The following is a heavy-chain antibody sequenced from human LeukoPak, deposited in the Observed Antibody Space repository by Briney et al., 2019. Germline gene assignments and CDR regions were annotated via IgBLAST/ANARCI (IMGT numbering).Heavy chain of an antibody. V-gene: IGHV3-23*01. CDR1: GFTFSSYA. CDR2: ISGSGGST. J-gene: IGHJ5*02. CDR3: AKESKWSYRGSGVWFDP. Sequence: GGSLRLSCAASGFTFSSYAMSWVRQAPGKGLEWVSAISGSGGSTYYADSVKGRFTISRDNSKNTLYLQMNSLRAEDTAVYYCAKESKWSYRGSGVWFDPWGQGTLVTVSS. D-gene: IGHD2-15*01.